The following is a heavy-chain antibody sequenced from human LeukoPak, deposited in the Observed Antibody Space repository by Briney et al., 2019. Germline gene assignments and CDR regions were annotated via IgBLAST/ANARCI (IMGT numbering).Heavy chain of an antibody. Sequence: SETLSLTCTVSGGSISSGGYYWSWIRQHPGKGLEWIVYIYYSGSTYYNPSLKSRVTISVDTSKNQFSLKLSSVTAADTVVYYCARVYVVVPAAIPHYAFDIWGQGTMVTVSS. CDR2: IYYSGST. V-gene: IGHV4-31*03. CDR1: GGSISSGGYY. J-gene: IGHJ3*02. D-gene: IGHD2-2*02. CDR3: ARVYVVVPAAIPHYAFDI.